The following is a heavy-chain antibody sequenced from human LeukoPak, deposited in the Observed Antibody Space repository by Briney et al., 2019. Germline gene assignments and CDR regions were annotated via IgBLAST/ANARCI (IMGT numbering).Heavy chain of an antibody. D-gene: IGHD4-17*01. CDR2: IYSSGNT. V-gene: IGHV4-61*02. Sequence: SQTLSLTCTVSGGSISSGTYYWSWIRQPAGKGLEWIGRIYSSGNTRYNPSLESRVTISVDTSKNQFSLKLSSVTAADTAVYYCAIHDYGDRDAFDIWGQGTMVTASS. J-gene: IGHJ3*02. CDR1: GGSISSGTYY. CDR3: AIHDYGDRDAFDI.